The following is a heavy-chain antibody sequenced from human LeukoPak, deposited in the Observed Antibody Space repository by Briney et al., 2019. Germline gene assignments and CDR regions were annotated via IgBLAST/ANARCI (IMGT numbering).Heavy chain of an antibody. CDR2: INDDGTTT. Sequence: PGGSLRLSCAASGFTFNKAWMSWVRQAPGKGLVWVAHINDDGTTTGYAEFAEGRFTISRDNAKNTLYLQISSLRAEDTALYYCTRGGFYYDSSGYFPHFFDSWGQGTLVTVSS. V-gene: IGHV3-74*01. CDR3: TRGGFYYDSSGYFPHFFDS. CDR1: GFTFNKAW. J-gene: IGHJ4*02. D-gene: IGHD3-22*01.